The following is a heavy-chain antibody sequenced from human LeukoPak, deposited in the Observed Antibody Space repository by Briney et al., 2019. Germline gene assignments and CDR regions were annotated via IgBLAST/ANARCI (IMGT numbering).Heavy chain of an antibody. J-gene: IGHJ4*02. CDR2: IYYNGAT. V-gene: IGHV4-39*07. CDR1: GGSANSRDFY. Sequence: SETLSLTCSISGGSANSRDFYWGWIRQPPGKGLEWIGTIYYNGATQYRPSLKSRVTLSVDTSRNQFSLRLTSVTAADTAVYYCAIEVLSYSDYNPLDYWGQGTLVTVSS. CDR3: AIEVLSYSDYNPLDY. D-gene: IGHD5-12*01.